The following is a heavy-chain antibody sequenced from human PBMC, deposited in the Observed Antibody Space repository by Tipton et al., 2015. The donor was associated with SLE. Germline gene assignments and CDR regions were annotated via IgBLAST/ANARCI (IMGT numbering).Heavy chain of an antibody. J-gene: IGHJ4*02. V-gene: IGHV4-39*07. CDR2: IYSSGTT. D-gene: IGHD3-3*01. CDR3: ARLLTIFGVVN. CDR1: GGSITRSGNY. Sequence: TLSLTCTASGGSITRSGNYWGWIRQPPGKGLEWIGGIYSSGTTYYNPSPKSRVTISVDTSKNQFSLRLSSVTAADTAVYYCARLLTIFGVVNWGQGTLVTVSS.